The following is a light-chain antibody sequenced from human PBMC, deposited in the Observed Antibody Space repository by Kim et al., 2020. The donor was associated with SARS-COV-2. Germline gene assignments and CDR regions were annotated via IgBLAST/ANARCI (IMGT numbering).Light chain of an antibody. CDR2: KDS. CDR3: QSADSSSTYWV. CDR1: TIANKD. J-gene: IGLJ3*02. Sequence: PGQTARITCAGNTIANKDAYWYQQKPGQAPVLVIYKDSERPSGIPERFSGSNSGTTATLTISGVQAEDEADYYCQSADSSSTYWVFGGGTQLTVL. V-gene: IGLV3-25*03.